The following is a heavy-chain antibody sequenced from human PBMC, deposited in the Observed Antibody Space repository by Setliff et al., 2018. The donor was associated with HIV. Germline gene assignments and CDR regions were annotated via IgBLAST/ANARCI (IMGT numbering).Heavy chain of an antibody. CDR2: INHSGST. Sequence: SETLSLTCAVYGGSFSGYYWSWIRQPPGKGLEWIGEINHSGSTNYNPSLKSRFTISRDDAKNSLFLQVDSLTAEDTAVYYCARSQGIGNYYMDVWGKGTTVTVS. CDR3: ARSQGIGNYYMDV. CDR1: GGSFSGYY. V-gene: IGHV4-34*01. D-gene: IGHD2-15*01. J-gene: IGHJ6*03.